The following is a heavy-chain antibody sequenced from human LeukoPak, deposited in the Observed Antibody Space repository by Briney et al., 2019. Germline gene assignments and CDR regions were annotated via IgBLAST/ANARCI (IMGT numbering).Heavy chain of an antibody. CDR2: INPNSGGT. J-gene: IGHJ3*02. D-gene: IGHD6-13*01. V-gene: IGHV1-2*02. CDR3: ARGSWYGGSDAFDI. CDR1: GYTFTGYY. Sequence: ASVKVSCKASGYTFTGYYMHWVRQAPGQGLEWMGWINPNSGGTNYAQKFQGRVTTTRDTSISTAYMELSRLRSDDTAVYYCARGSWYGGSDAFDIWGQGTMVTVSS.